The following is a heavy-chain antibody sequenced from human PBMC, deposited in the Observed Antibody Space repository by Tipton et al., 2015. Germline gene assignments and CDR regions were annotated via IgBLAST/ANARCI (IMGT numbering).Heavy chain of an antibody. V-gene: IGHV3-23*01. D-gene: IGHD3-10*01. CDR2: VSGRSDST. CDR3: AKGEVTLVRGVRVSYYGMDV. J-gene: IGHJ6*02. Sequence: GSLRLSCAASGFTFSSSAMSWVRQAPGKGLEWVSSVSGRSDSTYYADSVKGRFTISRDNSQNTLYLHMGSLRAEDTAVYYCAKGEVTLVRGVRVSYYGMDVWGQGTTVTVSS. CDR1: GFTFSSSA.